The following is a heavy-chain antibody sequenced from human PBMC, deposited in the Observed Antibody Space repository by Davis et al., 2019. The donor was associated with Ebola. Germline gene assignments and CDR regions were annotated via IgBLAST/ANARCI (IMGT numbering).Heavy chain of an antibody. V-gene: IGHV4-39*01. J-gene: IGHJ6*02. D-gene: IGHD3-10*01. CDR2: IYYSGST. CDR3: ARMSYFTSGVPRGLDV. Sequence: SETLSLTCTVSGGSINIRSYYWGWIRQPPGKGLEWIGSIYYSGSTYYNPSLKSRVTISVDTSKNQFSLKLTSVTAADTAVYFCARMSYFTSGVPRGLDVWGQGTTVTVSS. CDR1: GGSINIRSYY.